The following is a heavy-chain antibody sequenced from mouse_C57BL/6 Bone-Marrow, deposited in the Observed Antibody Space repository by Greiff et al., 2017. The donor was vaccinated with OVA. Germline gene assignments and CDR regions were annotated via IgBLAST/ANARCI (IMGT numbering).Heavy chain of an antibody. CDR1: GFSFNTYA. V-gene: IGHV10-1*01. D-gene: IGHD1-1*01. CDR3: VRHSSYYGSKAY. J-gene: IGHJ3*01. CDR2: IRSKSNNYAT. Sequence: EVKLMESGGGLVQPKGSLKLSCAASGFSFNTYAMNWVRQAPGKGLEWVARIRSKSNNYATYYADSVKDRFTISRDDSESMLYLQMNNLKTEDTAMYYCVRHSSYYGSKAYWGQGTLVTVSA.